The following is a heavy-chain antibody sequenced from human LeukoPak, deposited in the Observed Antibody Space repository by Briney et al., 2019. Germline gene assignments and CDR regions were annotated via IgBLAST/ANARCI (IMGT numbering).Heavy chain of an antibody. CDR2: VYYSGST. V-gene: IGHV4-59*01. D-gene: IGHD4-17*01. Sequence: PSETLSLTCTVSGGSISSYYVSWIRQPPGKGLEWIGYVYYSGSTNYNPSLKSRVTISVDTSRNQFSLKLSSVTAADTAVYYCARYGYYYMDVWGQGTTVTVSS. J-gene: IGHJ6*03. CDR3: ARYGYYYMDV. CDR1: GGSISSYY.